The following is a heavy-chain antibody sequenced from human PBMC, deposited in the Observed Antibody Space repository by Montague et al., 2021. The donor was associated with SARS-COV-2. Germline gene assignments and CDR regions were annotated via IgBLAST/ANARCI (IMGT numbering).Heavy chain of an antibody. J-gene: IGHJ4*02. Sequence: SETLSLTCTVSGGSISSYYWSWIRQPPGKGLVWIGYIYYTGSTKYNPSLKSRVTMSLDRPTNRFSLRLNSVTAADTAMYYCARAQNTCFIANGGNYLDFWGLGAQVTVSS. CDR3: ARAQNTCFIANGGNYLDF. CDR2: IYYTGST. D-gene: IGHD2-15*01. CDR1: GGSISSYY. V-gene: IGHV4-59*01.